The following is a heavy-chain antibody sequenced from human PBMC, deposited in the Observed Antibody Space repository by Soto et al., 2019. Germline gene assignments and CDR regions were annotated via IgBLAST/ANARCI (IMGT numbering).Heavy chain of an antibody. Sequence: ASVKVSCKTSGYIFTDHLSHWVRQSPGKGLQWVGWVHPDSGGTNVAQAFQDRVTMTADTSITTAYMDLARLRPDDTALFYCARGAQGFFPVSGIYFYFDHWGQGTPVTVSS. CDR3: ARGAQGFFPVSGIYFYFDH. D-gene: IGHD3-22*01. J-gene: IGHJ4*02. CDR2: VHPDSGGT. V-gene: IGHV1-2*02. CDR1: GYIFTDHL.